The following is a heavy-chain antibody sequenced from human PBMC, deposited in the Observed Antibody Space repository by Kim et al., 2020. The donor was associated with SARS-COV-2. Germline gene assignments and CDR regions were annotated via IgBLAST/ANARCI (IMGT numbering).Heavy chain of an antibody. D-gene: IGHD3-10*01. CDR1: GFTFSSYA. J-gene: IGHJ4*02. Sequence: GGSLRLSCAASGFTFSSYAMSWVRQAPGKGLEWVSAISGSGGSTYYADSVKGRFTISRDNSKNTLYLQMNSLRAEDTAVYYCAKEPWFGELPIYYFDYWGQGTLVTVSS. V-gene: IGHV3-23*01. CDR2: ISGSGGST. CDR3: AKEPWFGELPIYYFDY.